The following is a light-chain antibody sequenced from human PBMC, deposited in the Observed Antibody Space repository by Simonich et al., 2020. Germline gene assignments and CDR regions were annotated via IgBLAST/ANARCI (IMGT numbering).Light chain of an antibody. V-gene: IGLV2-11*01. CDR2: DVR. CDR1: SSDVGGYNY. CDR3: CSYAGSYTWV. J-gene: IGLJ3*02. Sequence: QSALTQPRSVSGSPGKSATISCTGTSSDVGGYNYFSRYQQPPGKAPKLMIYDVRKRPSGVPDRFSGSKSGNTASLTISGLQAEDEADYYCCSYAGSYTWVFGGGTKLTVL.